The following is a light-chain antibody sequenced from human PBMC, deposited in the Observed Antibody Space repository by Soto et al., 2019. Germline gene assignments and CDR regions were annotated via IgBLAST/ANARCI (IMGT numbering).Light chain of an antibody. CDR3: QQYGSSPLT. CDR1: QSFNSTY. Sequence: EIVLTHSPGTLSLSPGERATLSCSASQSFNSTYLAWYQQKPGQAPRLLIYGASSRATGIPDRFSGSGSGTDFTLTISRLDPEDFAVYYCQQYGSSPLTFGQGTKVDIK. V-gene: IGKV3-20*01. J-gene: IGKJ1*01. CDR2: GAS.